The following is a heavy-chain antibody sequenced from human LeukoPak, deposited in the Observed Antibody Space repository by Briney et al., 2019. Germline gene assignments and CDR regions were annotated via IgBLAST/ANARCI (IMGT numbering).Heavy chain of an antibody. V-gene: IGHV1-18*01. J-gene: IGHJ4*02. CDR1: GYSFTSYG. Sequence: ASVKVSCKASGYSFTSYGIRWVRQAPGQGLEWMGWISAYNGNTNYAQNLQGRVTMTTDTSTSTAYMELRTLRSDDTAVYYCARDHGEAAAGVFAPFDYWGQGTLVTVSS. CDR2: ISAYNGNT. CDR3: ARDHGEAAAGVFAPFDY. D-gene: IGHD6-13*01.